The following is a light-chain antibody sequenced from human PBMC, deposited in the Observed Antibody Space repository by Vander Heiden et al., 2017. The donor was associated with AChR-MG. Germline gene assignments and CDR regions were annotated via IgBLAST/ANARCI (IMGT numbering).Light chain of an antibody. CDR3: QQSYSTATT. CDR2: AAS. J-gene: IGKJ5*01. CDR1: QSISSY. V-gene: IGKV1-39*01. Sequence: DIQMTQSPSSLSASVGDRVTITCRASQSISSYLNWYQQKPGKAPKLLIYAASSLQSGVPSRFSGSGSGTDFTLTISSLQPEDFATYYCQQSYSTATTFGQGARLGI.